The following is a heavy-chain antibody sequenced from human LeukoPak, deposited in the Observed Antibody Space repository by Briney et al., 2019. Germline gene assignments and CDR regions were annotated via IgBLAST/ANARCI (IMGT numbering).Heavy chain of an antibody. D-gene: IGHD4-17*01. J-gene: IGHJ4*02. CDR1: GYTFTTYD. Sequence: ASVKVSCKASGYTFTTYDINWVRQATGQGLEWMGWMNPHSGDTGYAQKFQGRVTITRNTSLSTAYMELSSLRYEDTAVYYCARGRGYGANFDYWGQGTLVTVSS. V-gene: IGHV1-8*03. CDR3: ARGRGYGANFDY. CDR2: MNPHSGDT.